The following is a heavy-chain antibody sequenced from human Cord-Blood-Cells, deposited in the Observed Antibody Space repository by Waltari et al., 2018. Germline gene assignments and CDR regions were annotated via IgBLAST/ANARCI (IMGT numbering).Heavy chain of an antibody. CDR2: IYYSGST. J-gene: IGHJ4*02. CDR3: VGSALRLSFDY. V-gene: IGHV4-59*08. D-gene: IGHD3-10*01. CDR1: GGSISSYY. Sequence: QVQLQESGPGLVKPSETLSLTCTVSGGSISSYYWSWIRQPPGKGLEWIGYIYYSGSTNDNPSLKSRGTISVDTSKNQFSLKLSSVTAADTAVYYCVGSALRLSFDYWGQGTLVTVSS.